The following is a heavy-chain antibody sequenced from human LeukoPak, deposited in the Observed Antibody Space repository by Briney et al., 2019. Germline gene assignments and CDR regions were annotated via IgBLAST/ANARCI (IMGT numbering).Heavy chain of an antibody. Sequence: GSLRLSCAASGFTFSIHGMHWVRQAPGKGLEWTSYISSGSRTITYADSVKGRFTISRDDAKNSLYLQMDSLRAEDTAVYYCARQSPAFDYWGQGILVTVSS. CDR2: ISSGSRTI. V-gene: IGHV3-48*01. CDR3: ARQSPAFDY. J-gene: IGHJ4*02. CDR1: GFTFSIHG.